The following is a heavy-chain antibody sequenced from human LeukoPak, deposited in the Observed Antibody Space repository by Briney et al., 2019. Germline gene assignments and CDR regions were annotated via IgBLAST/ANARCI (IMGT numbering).Heavy chain of an antibody. D-gene: IGHD3-9*01. CDR3: ARSRPRYYDILTGYDAFDI. J-gene: IGHJ3*02. CDR2: IYPGDSDT. Sequence: GESLKISCKGSGYSFTSYWIGWVRQMPGKGLEWVGIIYPGDSDTRYSPSFQGQVTISADKSISTAYLQWSSLKASDTAMYYCARSRPRYYDILTGYDAFDIWGQGTMVTVSS. CDR1: GYSFTSYW. V-gene: IGHV5-51*01.